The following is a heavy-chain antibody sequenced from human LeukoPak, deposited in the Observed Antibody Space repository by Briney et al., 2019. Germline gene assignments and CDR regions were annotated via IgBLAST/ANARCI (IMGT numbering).Heavy chain of an antibody. J-gene: IGHJ4*02. D-gene: IGHD2-2*03. Sequence: PGGSLRLSCAASGVTVSVNYMNWVRQAPGKGLEWVSVIYTGGNTYYTDSVKGRFTISRDNSKNTLYLQMNSLRAEDTAVYYCARGPTRDGYCSSTSCYFLDFWGQGTLVTVSS. CDR2: IYTGGNT. CDR3: ARGPTRDGYCSSTSCYFLDF. V-gene: IGHV3-53*01. CDR1: GVTVSVNY.